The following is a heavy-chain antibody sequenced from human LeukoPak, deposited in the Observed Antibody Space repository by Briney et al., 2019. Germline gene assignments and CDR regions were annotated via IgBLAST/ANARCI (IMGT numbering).Heavy chain of an antibody. CDR2: INHSGST. Sequence: SETLSLTCAVYGGSFSGYYWSWVRQPPGKGLEWIGEINHSGSTNYNPSLKSRVTISVDTSKDQFSLKLSSVTAADTAVYYCARGSEGVSSGYDIDYWGQGTLVTVSS. V-gene: IGHV4-34*01. CDR1: GGSFSGYY. J-gene: IGHJ4*02. D-gene: IGHD3-22*01. CDR3: ARGSEGVSSGYDIDY.